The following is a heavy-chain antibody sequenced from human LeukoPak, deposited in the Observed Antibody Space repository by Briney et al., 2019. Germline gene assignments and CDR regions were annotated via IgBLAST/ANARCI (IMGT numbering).Heavy chain of an antibody. J-gene: IGHJ3*02. CDR3: AKTSVDDAFDI. V-gene: IGHV1-8*03. Sequence: GAPVKVSCKASGYTFTSYDINWVRQATGQGLEWMGWMNPNSGNTGYAQKFQGRVTITRNTSISTAYMELSSLRSEDTAVYYCAKTSVDDAFDIWGQGTMVTVSS. D-gene: IGHD5-12*01. CDR2: MNPNSGNT. CDR1: GYTFTSYD.